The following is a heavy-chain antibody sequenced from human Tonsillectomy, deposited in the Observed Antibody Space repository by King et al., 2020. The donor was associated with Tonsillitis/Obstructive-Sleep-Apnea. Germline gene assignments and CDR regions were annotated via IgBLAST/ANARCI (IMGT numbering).Heavy chain of an antibody. J-gene: IGHJ5*02. Sequence: VQLVESGGGVVQPGRSLRLSCAASGFTFSSYAMHWVRQAPGKGLEWVAVISYDGSNKYYADSVKGRFTISRDNSKNTLYLQMNSLRAEDTAVYYCARAYSNYEGVWFDPWGQGTLVTVSS. CDR3: ARAYSNYEGVWFDP. CDR1: GFTFSSYA. V-gene: IGHV3-30*01. D-gene: IGHD4-11*01. CDR2: ISYDGSNK.